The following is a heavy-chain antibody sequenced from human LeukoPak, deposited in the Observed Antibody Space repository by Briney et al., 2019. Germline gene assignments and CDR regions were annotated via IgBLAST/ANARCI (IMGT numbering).Heavy chain of an antibody. J-gene: IGHJ4*02. CDR1: GFTFSAYW. CDR3: TRIGYRSNWYVPN. Sequence: GGSLRLSCAGSGFTFSAYWMSWVRQAPGKGLEWVATIREDGSEKYYVDSAKGRFTISRDNAKNSLYLQMNSLRAEDTAVYYCTRIGYRSNWYVPNWGQGTLVTISS. V-gene: IGHV3-7*01. D-gene: IGHD6-13*01. CDR2: IREDGSEK.